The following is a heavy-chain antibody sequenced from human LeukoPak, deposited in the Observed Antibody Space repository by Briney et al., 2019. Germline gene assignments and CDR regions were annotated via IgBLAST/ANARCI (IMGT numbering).Heavy chain of an antibody. D-gene: IGHD6-19*01. V-gene: IGHV4-59*01. CDR2: IYYNGNT. Sequence: SETLSLTCTVSGDSISSFYWSWIRQPPGKGLEWIGYIYYNGNTNSNPSLKSRVTISVDTSKNQFSLKLSSVTAADTAVYYCAREEYSSAPVDYWGQGILVTVSS. CDR3: AREEYSSAPVDY. J-gene: IGHJ4*02. CDR1: GDSISSFY.